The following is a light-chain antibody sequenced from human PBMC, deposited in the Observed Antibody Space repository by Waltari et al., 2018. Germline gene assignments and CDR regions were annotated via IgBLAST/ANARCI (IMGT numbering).Light chain of an antibody. CDR3: QQYFTYLGT. CDR1: QSVGIY. J-gene: IGKJ1*01. V-gene: IGKV1-5*03. Sequence: DIKMTQSPSTRSASVGDRVTITCRASQSVGIYLAWYLQKPGKAPQLLIYQASSVESGVSSRFSGGGSGTDFTLSISSLQPDDFGTYYCQQYFTYLGTFGQGTKVDVK. CDR2: QAS.